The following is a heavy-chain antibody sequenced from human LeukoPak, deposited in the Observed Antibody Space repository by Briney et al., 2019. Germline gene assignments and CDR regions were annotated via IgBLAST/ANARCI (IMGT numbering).Heavy chain of an antibody. CDR2: IIPIFGTA. D-gene: IGHD6-19*01. Sequence: SVKVSCKASGGTFSSYAISWVRQAPGQGLEWKGGIIPIFGTANYAQKFQGRVTITADKSTSTAYMELSSLRSEDTAVYYCARKRVSGWQNFDSWGQGTLVTVSS. V-gene: IGHV1-69*06. J-gene: IGHJ4*02. CDR3: ARKRVSGWQNFDS. CDR1: GGTFSSYA.